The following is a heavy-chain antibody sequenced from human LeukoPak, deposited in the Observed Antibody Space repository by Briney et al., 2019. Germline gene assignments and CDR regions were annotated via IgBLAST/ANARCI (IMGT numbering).Heavy chain of an antibody. J-gene: IGHJ4*02. D-gene: IGHD3-22*01. CDR2: MNPNSGNT. CDR3: ARGPPYDSSGYFDY. CDR1: GYTFTSYD. V-gene: IGHV1-8*03. Sequence: ASVNVSCKASGYTFTSYDINWVRQATGQGLEWMGWMNPNSGNTGYAQKFQGRVTITRNTSISTAYMELSSLRSEDTAVYYCARGPPYDSSGYFDYWGQGTLVTVSS.